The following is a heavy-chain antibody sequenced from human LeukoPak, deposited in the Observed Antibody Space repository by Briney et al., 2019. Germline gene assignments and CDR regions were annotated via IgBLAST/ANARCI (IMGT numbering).Heavy chain of an antibody. D-gene: IGHD3-10*01. CDR3: AVPYGLGSYTFDY. V-gene: IGHV5-51*01. CDR1: GYSFSNYW. CDR2: VFPGDSDT. Sequence: GESLKISCKASGYSFSNYWIGWVRQMPGKGLEWMGIVFPGDSDTSYSPSFQVQVTFSAEKSIRTAYLQLSSLKASDTAIYYCAVPYGLGSYTFDYWGQGTLVTVSS. J-gene: IGHJ4*02.